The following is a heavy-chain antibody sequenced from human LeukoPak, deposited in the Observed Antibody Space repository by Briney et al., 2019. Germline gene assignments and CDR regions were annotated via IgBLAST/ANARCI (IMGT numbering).Heavy chain of an antibody. CDR1: GFTFSSSA. D-gene: IGHD1-26*01. CDR2: ISNNGGYT. V-gene: IGHV3-23*01. J-gene: IGHJ5*02. Sequence: GGSLRLSCAASGFTFSSSAMSWVRQAPGKGLEWVSAISNNGGYTYYADSVQGRFTISRDNSKSTLCLQMNSLRAEDTAVYYCARGRELLVRSWFDPWGQGTLVTVSS. CDR3: ARGRELLVRSWFDP.